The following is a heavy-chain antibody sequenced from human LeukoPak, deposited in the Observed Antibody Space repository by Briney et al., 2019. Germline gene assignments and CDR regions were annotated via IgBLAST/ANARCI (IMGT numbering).Heavy chain of an antibody. CDR3: AKGAIFANNYCGMDV. D-gene: IGHD2-2*02. J-gene: IGHJ6*02. CDR1: GGSISSYY. CDR2: ISASGGNT. V-gene: IGHV3-23*01. Sequence: ETLSLTCTVSGGSISSYYWSWVRQGPGKGLEWVSSISASGGNTYYPDSVKGRFTISRDNSKNTLYLQINSLRAEDTAIFYCAKGAIFANNYCGMDVWGQGTTVTVS.